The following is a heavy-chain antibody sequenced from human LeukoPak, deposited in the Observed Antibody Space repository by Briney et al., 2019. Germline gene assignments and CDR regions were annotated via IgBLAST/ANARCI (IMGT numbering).Heavy chain of an antibody. CDR3: ARGMSPGPGGSGSPYFDY. CDR1: GYTFTGYY. CDR2: INPNSGGT. D-gene: IGHD6-19*01. V-gene: IGHV1-2*04. J-gene: IGHJ4*02. Sequence: ASVKVSCKASGYTFTGYYMHWVRQAPGQGLEWMGWINPNSGGTNYAQKFQGWVTMTRDTSISTAYMELSRLRSGDTAVYYCARGMSPGPGGSGSPYFDYWGQGTLVTVSS.